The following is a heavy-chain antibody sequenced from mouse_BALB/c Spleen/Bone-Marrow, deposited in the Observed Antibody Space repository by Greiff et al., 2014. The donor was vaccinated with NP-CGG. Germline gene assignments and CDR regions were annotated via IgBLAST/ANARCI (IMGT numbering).Heavy chain of an antibody. D-gene: IGHD2-3*01. CDR1: GYTFTDYT. CDR3: ARGRWYY. Sequence: VQLKESGPELVKPGASVKISCKTSGYTFTDYTLHWVKQSHGKSLEWIGGVNPNIGGTSYNQKFKGKASLTVNKSSTTAYMELCSLTSEDSAVYYCARGRWYYWGQGTTLTVSS. CDR2: VNPNIGGT. J-gene: IGHJ2*01. V-gene: IGHV1-22*01.